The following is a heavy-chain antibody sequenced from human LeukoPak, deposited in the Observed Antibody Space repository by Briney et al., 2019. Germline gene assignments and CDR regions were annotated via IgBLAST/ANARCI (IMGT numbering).Heavy chain of an antibody. V-gene: IGHV4-39*01. CDR1: AGSITSGSHH. J-gene: IGHJ4*02. Sequence: SETLSLTCTVSAGSITSGSHHWGWIRQSPGKGLEWIGSIYYGRTTYYNPSLNSRVTISVVTSKNQFSLQLNSVTAADTAVYYCANNPGGGYSSSWYPFDYWGQGTLVTVSS. CDR2: IYYGRTT. D-gene: IGHD6-13*01. CDR3: ANNPGGGYSSSWYPFDY.